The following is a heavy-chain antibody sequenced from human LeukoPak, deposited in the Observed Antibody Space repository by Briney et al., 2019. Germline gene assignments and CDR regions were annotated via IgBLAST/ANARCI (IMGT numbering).Heavy chain of an antibody. Sequence: TGRSLRLSCAPSGFTFSSYCMHWVSQAPGKGLGWVAVIWYDGSNKIYSDSVKGRFTISRDNSKNTLYLQMNSLRAEDTAVYYCARGIAAGGTPYYFDYWGQRTLVTVSS. J-gene: IGHJ4*02. D-gene: IGHD6-13*01. CDR3: ARGIAAGGTPYYFDY. V-gene: IGHV3-33*01. CDR2: IWYDGSNK. CDR1: GFTFSSYC.